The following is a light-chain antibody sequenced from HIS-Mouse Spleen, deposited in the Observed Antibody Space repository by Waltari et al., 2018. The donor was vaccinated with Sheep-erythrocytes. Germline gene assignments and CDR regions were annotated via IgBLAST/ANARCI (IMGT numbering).Light chain of an antibody. Sequence: SYELTQPPSVSVSPGQTARITCSGDALPKKYAYWYQQKSGQAPVLVIYEDSKRPSGIPEGFAGSSSGTMATLTIRGAQVEDDADYYCYSTDSSGNHWVFGGGTKLTVL. CDR3: YSTDSSGNHWV. V-gene: IGLV3-10*01. J-gene: IGLJ3*02. CDR2: EDS. CDR1: ALPKKY.